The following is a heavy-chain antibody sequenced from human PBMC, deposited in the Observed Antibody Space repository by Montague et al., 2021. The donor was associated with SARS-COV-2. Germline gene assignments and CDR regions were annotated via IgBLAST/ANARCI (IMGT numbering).Heavy chain of an antibody. D-gene: IGHD5-18*01. V-gene: IGHV6-1*01. CDR2: TYYRSKWYN. Sequence: CAISGDSVSSNSAAWNWIRQSPSRGLEWLGRTYYRSKWYNDYAVSVKSRITINPDTSKNQISLQLNSVTPEDTAVYYCARDTWIQLWFDRDYYYGMDVWGQGTTVTVSS. CDR1: GDSVSSNSAA. CDR3: ARDTWIQLWFDRDYYYGMDV. J-gene: IGHJ6*02.